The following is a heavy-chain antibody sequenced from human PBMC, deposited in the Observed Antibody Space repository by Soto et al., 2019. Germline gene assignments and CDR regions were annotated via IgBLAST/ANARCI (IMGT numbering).Heavy chain of an antibody. CDR3: AKRTLTAPFPFDY. V-gene: IGHV3-23*01. CDR2: VSARGDST. J-gene: IGHJ4*02. Sequence: EVQVLESGGGLVQPGGSLRLSCAASGFTFSNYAMAWVRQAPGKGLDWVSVVSARGDSTNYADSVKGRFSISRDNSKNSLYLQMNSLRAEDTAVYYCAKRTLTAPFPFDYWGPGTLVTVSS. CDR1: GFTFSNYA.